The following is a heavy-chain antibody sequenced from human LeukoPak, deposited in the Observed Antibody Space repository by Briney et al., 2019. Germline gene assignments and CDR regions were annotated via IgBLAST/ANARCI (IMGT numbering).Heavy chain of an antibody. J-gene: IGHJ4*02. CDR1: GFSFSYYG. V-gene: IGHV3-30*18. Sequence: PGGSLRPSCSASGFSFSYYGFHWVRQAPGKGLEWVALISYDGTNKYYADSVKGRFTISRDNSKNTLFLQMNSLRAEDTAVYYCAKSPGIGTYGDRSTAVDYWGQGTLVTVSS. D-gene: IGHD4-17*01. CDR3: AKSPGIGTYGDRSTAVDY. CDR2: ISYDGTNK.